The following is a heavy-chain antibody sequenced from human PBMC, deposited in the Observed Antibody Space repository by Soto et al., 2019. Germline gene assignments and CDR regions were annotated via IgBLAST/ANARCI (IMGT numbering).Heavy chain of an antibody. CDR2: IKQDGSEK. D-gene: IGHD3-22*01. V-gene: IGHV3-7*01. J-gene: IGHJ6*02. Sequence: SLRLSCAASGFTFSSYWMSWVRQAPGKGLEWVANIKQDGSEKYYVDSVKGRFTISRDNAKNSLYLQMNSLRAEDTAVYYCARDPIFDYYDSSGLLTHYYYYGMDVWGQGTTVTVSS. CDR3: ARDPIFDYYDSSGLLTHYYYYGMDV. CDR1: GFTFSSYW.